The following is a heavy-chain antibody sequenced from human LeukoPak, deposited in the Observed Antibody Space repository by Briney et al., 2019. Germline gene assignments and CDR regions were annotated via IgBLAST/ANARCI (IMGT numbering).Heavy chain of an antibody. CDR3: ARDSPDYYDSSGYRIPFDY. D-gene: IGHD3-22*01. Sequence: SETLSLTCTVSGGSISSYYWSWIRQPPGKGLEWIGYIYYSGSANYNPSLKSRVTISVDTSKNQFSLKLRSVTAADTAVYYCARDSPDYYDSSGYRIPFDYWGQGTLVTVSS. J-gene: IGHJ4*02. V-gene: IGHV4-59*01. CDR1: GGSISSYY. CDR2: IYYSGSA.